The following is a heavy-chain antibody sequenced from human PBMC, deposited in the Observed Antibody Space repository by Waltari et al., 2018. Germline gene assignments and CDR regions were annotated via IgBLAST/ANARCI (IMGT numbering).Heavy chain of an antibody. CDR2: FYYSGST. CDR3: ARRRWELWGLDAFDI. J-gene: IGHJ3*02. D-gene: IGHD1-26*01. CDR1: GGSISSSSYY. V-gene: IGHV4-39*01. Sequence: QLQLQESGPGLVKPSETLSLTCTVSGGSISSSSYYWGWIRQPPGKGLEWIGSFYYSGSTYYNPSLKSRVTISVDTSKNQFSLKLSSVTAADTAVYYCARRRWELWGLDAFDIWGQGTMVTVSS.